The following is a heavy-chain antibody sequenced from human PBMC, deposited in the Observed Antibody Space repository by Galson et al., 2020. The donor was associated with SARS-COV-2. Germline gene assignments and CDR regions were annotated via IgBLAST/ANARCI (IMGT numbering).Heavy chain of an antibody. J-gene: IGHJ3*02. CDR2: ISVSGDT. CDR3: ARDQVPGNGVYDALDM. D-gene: IGHD2-8*01. V-gene: IGHV3-23*01. Sequence: GESLKISCAASGFTFSSYTMHWVRQAPGTGLEWVSGISVSGDTDYADSVKGRFTASRDNSDNTLYLQMNSLRADDTAAYYCARDQVPGNGVYDALDMWGQGTMVTVSS. CDR1: GFTFSSYT.